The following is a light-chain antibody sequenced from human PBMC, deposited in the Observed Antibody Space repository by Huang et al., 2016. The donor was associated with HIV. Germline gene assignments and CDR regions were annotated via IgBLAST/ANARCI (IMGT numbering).Light chain of an antibody. Sequence: EIVLTQSPGTLSLSPGERATLSCRASQSVSNNYLAWYRQKPGQAPRLLIYGASNRATGIPDRFSGSGSGTDFTLTISRLEPEDFAMFYCQQYGSSPQTFGQGTKVEIK. CDR2: GAS. CDR1: QSVSNNY. CDR3: QQYGSSPQT. J-gene: IGKJ1*01. V-gene: IGKV3-20*01.